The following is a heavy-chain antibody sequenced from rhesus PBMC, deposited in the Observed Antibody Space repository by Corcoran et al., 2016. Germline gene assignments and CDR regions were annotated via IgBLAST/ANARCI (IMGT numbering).Heavy chain of an antibody. J-gene: IGHJ6*01. CDR1: GGSISSSY. CDR3: ARGVDYVRNYGLDS. D-gene: IGHD4-29*01. Sequence: QLQLQESGPGLVKPSETLSVTCAVSGGSISSSYWSWIRQAPGKGLVWIGYIYGSGSSTNYNPSLKSRVTLSVDTSKNQLSLKLSSVTTADTAVYYCARGVDYVRNYGLDSWGQGVVVTVSS. V-gene: IGHV4-169*01. CDR2: IYGSGSST.